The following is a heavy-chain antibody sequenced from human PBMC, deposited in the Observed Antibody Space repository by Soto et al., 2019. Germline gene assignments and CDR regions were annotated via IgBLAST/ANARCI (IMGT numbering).Heavy chain of an antibody. CDR2: IYYSGST. CDR3: ARQASGWYDY. CDR1: GGSISSGGYY. Sequence: SETLSLTCTVSGGSISSGGYYWSWIRQHPGKGLEWIGYIYYSGSTYYNPSLKSRVTISVDTSKNQFSLKLSSVTAADTAVYSCARQASGWYDYWGQGTLVTVSS. J-gene: IGHJ4*02. V-gene: IGHV4-31*03. D-gene: IGHD6-19*01.